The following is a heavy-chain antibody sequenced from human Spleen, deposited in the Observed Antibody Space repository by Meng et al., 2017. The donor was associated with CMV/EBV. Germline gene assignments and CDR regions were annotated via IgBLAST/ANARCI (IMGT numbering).Heavy chain of an antibody. Sequence: GESLKISCAGSGFTFSSYGMHWVRQAPGRGLEWVAFIRNDGSNKYSSDSVEGRFTISRDNSKNTLYLQMNSLRADDTAVYYCAKDLNDDILTGYYGYWGQGTRVTVSS. CDR2: IRNDGSNK. CDR1: GFTFSSYG. V-gene: IGHV3-30*02. D-gene: IGHD3-9*01. J-gene: IGHJ4*02. CDR3: AKDLNDDILTGYYGY.